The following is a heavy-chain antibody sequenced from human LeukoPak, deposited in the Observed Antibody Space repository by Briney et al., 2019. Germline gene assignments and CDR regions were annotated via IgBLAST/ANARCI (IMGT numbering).Heavy chain of an antibody. J-gene: IGHJ4*02. CDR3: ARDPPKITIFGVADLY. V-gene: IGHV1-24*01. CDR2: FDPEDGET. Sequence: ASVKVSCKVSGYTLTELSMHWVRQAPGKGLEWMGGFDPEDGETIYAQKFQGRVTMTEDTSTDTAYMELNRLTSDDTAVYYCARDPPKITIFGVADLYWGQGTLVTVSS. D-gene: IGHD3-3*01. CDR1: GYTLTELS.